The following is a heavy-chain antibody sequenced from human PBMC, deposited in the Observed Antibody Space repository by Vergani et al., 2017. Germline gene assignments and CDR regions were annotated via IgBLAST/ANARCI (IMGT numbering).Heavy chain of an antibody. J-gene: IGHJ4*02. Sequence: QLQLQESGPGLVEPSETLSLTCAVYGGSFSGYYWSWIRQPPGKGLEWIGEINHSGSTNYNPSLKSRVTISVDTSKNQFSLKLSSVTAADTAVYYCARHQGRFLEWLPPYYFDYWGQGTLVTVSS. CDR1: GGSFSGYY. D-gene: IGHD3-3*01. V-gene: IGHV4-34*01. CDR3: ARHQGRFLEWLPPYYFDY. CDR2: INHSGST.